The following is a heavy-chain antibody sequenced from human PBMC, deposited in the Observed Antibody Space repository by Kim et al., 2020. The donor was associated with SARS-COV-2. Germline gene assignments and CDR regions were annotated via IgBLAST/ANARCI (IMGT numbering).Heavy chain of an antibody. D-gene: IGHD6-19*01. Sequence: GGSLRLSCAASGFTFSSYAMSWVRQAPGKGLEWVSSISGNGGSTYYADSVKGRFTFSRDNTKNTLFLQMNNLGAEDTDVYYCAKGAGAPFFFDYWGQGTLVTVSS. V-gene: IGHV3-23*01. CDR3: AKGAGAPFFFDY. J-gene: IGHJ4*02. CDR2: ISGNGGST. CDR1: GFTFSSYA.